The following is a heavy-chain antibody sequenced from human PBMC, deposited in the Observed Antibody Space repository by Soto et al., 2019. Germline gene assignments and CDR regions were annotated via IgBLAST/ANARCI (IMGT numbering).Heavy chain of an antibody. CDR3: ARGHYYGMDV. CDR2: IYYSGTT. Sequence: SETLSLTCTVSNGCVSSGTYSWSWVRQPPGKGLEWIGYIYYSGTTYYTPSLKSRLTMSMDRANDHFSLNLTSVTAADTAVYFCARGHYYGMDVWGQGITVTVSS. CDR1: NGCVSSGTYS. V-gene: IGHV4-30-2*01. J-gene: IGHJ6*02.